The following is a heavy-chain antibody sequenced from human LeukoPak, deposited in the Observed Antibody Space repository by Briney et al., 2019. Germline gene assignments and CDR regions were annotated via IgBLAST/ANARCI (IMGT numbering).Heavy chain of an antibody. CDR1: GFTFSSYS. J-gene: IGHJ3*01. Sequence: GGSLRLSCAASGFTFSSYSMNWVRQAPGKGLEWVSTISGGGGSTYYADSVKGRFTISRDNSKNTLFLQMNSLRAEDTAVYYCAKEGSRNWNWGQGTMVTVSS. D-gene: IGHD1-1*01. CDR3: AKEGSRNWN. CDR2: ISGGGGST. V-gene: IGHV3-23*01.